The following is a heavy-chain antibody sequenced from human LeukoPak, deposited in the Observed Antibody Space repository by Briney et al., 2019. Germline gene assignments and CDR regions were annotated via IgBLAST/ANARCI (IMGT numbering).Heavy chain of an antibody. CDR3: AKDGIARSIFDY. CDR1: GFTFSTYG. Sequence: GGSLRLSCAPSGFTFSTYGMHWVRQAPGKGPEWVAFIRNDGSNKYYVDSVKGRFTISRDNTKNTLYLQMNSLRAEDTAVYYCAKDGIARSIFDYWGQGTLVTVSS. D-gene: IGHD1-1*01. V-gene: IGHV3-30*02. CDR2: IRNDGSNK. J-gene: IGHJ4*02.